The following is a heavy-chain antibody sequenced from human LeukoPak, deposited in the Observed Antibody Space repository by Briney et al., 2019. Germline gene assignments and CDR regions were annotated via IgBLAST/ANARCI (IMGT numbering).Heavy chain of an antibody. CDR1: GFTFSSYA. CDR2: MSYDGSNK. J-gene: IGHJ4*02. CDR3: ASDMVRGVITFNFDY. Sequence: GGSLRLSCAASGFTFSSYAMHWVRQAPGEGLEWVAVMSYDGSNKYYADSVKGRFTISRDNSKNTLYLQMNSLRAEDTAVYYCASDMVRGVITFNFDYWGQGTLVTVSS. D-gene: IGHD3-10*01. V-gene: IGHV3-30*04.